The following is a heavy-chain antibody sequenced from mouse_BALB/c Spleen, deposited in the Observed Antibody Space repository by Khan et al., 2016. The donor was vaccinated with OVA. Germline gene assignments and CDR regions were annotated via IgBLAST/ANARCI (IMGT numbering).Heavy chain of an antibody. CDR2: INYSGST. V-gene: IGHV3-2*02. Sequence: EVQLQESGPGLVKPSQSLSLTCTVTGYSITSDYAWNWIRQFPGNKLEWMGYINYSGSTGSNPSPKSRISITRDTSKNQFFLQLNSVTTEDTATYYCARDRAPWYFDVGGAGTTVTVSS. D-gene: IGHD3-1*01. CDR3: ARDRAPWYFDV. CDR1: GYSITSDYA. J-gene: IGHJ1*01.